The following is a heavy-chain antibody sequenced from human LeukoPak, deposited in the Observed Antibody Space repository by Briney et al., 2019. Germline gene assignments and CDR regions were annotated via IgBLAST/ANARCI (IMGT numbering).Heavy chain of an antibody. CDR3: ARDPIAVAGNWGAFDI. CDR1: GGSISSYY. J-gene: IGHJ3*02. CDR2: IYTSGST. V-gene: IGHV4-4*07. D-gene: IGHD6-19*01. Sequence: SETLSLTCTVSGGSISSYYWSWIRQPAGKGLEWIGRIYTSGSTNYNPSLKSRVTMSVDTSKNQFSLKLSSVTAADTAVYYCARDPIAVAGNWGAFDIWGQGTMVTVSS.